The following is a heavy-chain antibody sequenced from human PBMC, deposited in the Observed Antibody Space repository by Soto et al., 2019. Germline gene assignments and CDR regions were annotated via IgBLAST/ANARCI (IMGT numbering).Heavy chain of an antibody. Sequence: SETLSLTSAVYGGSFSGYDWTWIRQPPGTGLEWIGEINHSGSTNYNPSLKSRVTISVDTSKNQFSLKLTSVTAADTAVYYCARDKITGLFDYWGQGTLVTVSS. CDR1: GGSFSGYD. D-gene: IGHD2-8*02. CDR3: ARDKITGLFDY. CDR2: INHSGST. V-gene: IGHV4-34*01. J-gene: IGHJ4*02.